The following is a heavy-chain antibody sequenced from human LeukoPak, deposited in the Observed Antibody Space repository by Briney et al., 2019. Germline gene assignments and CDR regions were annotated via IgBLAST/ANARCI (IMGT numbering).Heavy chain of an antibody. CDR2: ISSCSSYI. CDR3: ARATPPRHSYGLYYFDY. CDR1: GFTFSSYS. J-gene: IGHJ4*02. Sequence: GGSLRLYCAASGFTFSSYSMNWVRRATGRGVEGVSSISSCSSYIYYADSVKGRFTISRDNAKNSLYLQMNSLRAEDTAVYYCARATPPRHSYGLYYFDYWGQGTLVTVSS. V-gene: IGHV3-21*01. D-gene: IGHD5-18*01.